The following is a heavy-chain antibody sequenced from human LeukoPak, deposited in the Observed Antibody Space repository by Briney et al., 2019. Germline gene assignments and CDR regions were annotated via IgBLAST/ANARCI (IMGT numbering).Heavy chain of an antibody. CDR1: GYTFTNYD. D-gene: IGHD2-15*01. CDR2: ISAYNGNT. CDR3: ARGREVVVAATLPYDY. J-gene: IGHJ4*02. V-gene: IGHV1-18*01. Sequence: GASVKVSCKTSGYTFTNYDICWVRQAPGQGLEWMGWISAYNGNTNYVQNLQGRVTMTADTSTSTAYMELRSLRSEDTAVYYCARGREVVVAATLPYDYWGQGTLVTVSS.